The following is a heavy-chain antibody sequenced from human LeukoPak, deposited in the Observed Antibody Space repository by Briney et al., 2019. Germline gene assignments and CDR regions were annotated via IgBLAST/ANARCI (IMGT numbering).Heavy chain of an antibody. CDR1: GFTFSSYW. Sequence: GGSLRLSCAASGFTFSSYWMHWVRQAPGKGLVWVSRVNSDESNTDYADSVKGRFTISRDNAKNTLYLQMNSLRTEDTAVYYCARVDFWRGRGFFDCWGQGTLVTVSS. V-gene: IGHV3-74*01. J-gene: IGHJ4*02. CDR3: ARVDFWRGRGFFDC. D-gene: IGHD3-3*01. CDR2: VNSDESNT.